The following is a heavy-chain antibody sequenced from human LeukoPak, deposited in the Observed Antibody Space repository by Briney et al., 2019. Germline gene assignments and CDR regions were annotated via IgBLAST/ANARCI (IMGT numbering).Heavy chain of an antibody. CDR1: GGTFSSYA. D-gene: IGHD3-3*01. CDR3: ARGPSASYYDFWRGPADPIPRVGMDV. Sequence: SVKVSCKASGGTFSSYAISWVRQAPGQGLEWMGRIIPILGIANYAQKFQGRVTITADKSTSTAYMELSSLRSEDTAVYYCARGPSASYYDFWRGPADPIPRVGMDVWGQGTTVTVSS. CDR2: IIPILGIA. J-gene: IGHJ6*02. V-gene: IGHV1-69*04.